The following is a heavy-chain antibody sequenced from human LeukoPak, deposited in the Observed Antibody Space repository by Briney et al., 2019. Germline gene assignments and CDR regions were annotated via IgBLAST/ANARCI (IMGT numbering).Heavy chain of an antibody. CDR1: GGSTSDYY. CDR2: IYTSGST. CDR3: ARDRDFRSGFFDY. D-gene: IGHD3-3*01. V-gene: IGHV4-4*07. Sequence: SETLSLTCTVSGGSTSDYYLSWIRQPAGKGLEWIGRIYTSGSTNYNPSLKSRITMSVDTSKNQFSLKLSSVTAADTAVYYCARDRDFRSGFFDYWGQGTLVTVSS. J-gene: IGHJ4*02.